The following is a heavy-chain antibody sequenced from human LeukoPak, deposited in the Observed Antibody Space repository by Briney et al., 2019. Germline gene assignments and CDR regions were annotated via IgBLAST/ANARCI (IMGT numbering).Heavy chain of an antibody. D-gene: IGHD1-26*01. J-gene: IGHJ4*02. V-gene: IGHV3-33*01. CDR3: ARGGSYGGVDY. Sequence: GGFLRLSCAASGFAFSSYGMHWVRQAPGKGLEWVAVIWYDGSNKYYADSVKGRFTIPRDNSKNTLYLQMNSLRAEDTAVYYCARGGSYGGVDYWGQGTLVTVSS. CDR2: IWYDGSNK. CDR1: GFAFSSYG.